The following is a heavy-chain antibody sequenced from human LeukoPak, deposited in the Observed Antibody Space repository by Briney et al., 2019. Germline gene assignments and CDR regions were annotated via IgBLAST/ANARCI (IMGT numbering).Heavy chain of an antibody. J-gene: IGHJ4*02. Sequence: SVKVSCKASGGTFSRYAISWVRQAPGQGLEWMGGIIPIFGTANYAQKFQGRVTITADESTSTAYMELSSLRSEDTAVYYCTSENPPTWIQLWSYFDYWGQGTLVTVSS. CDR3: TSENPPTWIQLWSYFDY. CDR1: GGTFSRYA. D-gene: IGHD5-18*01. V-gene: IGHV1-69*13. CDR2: IIPIFGTA.